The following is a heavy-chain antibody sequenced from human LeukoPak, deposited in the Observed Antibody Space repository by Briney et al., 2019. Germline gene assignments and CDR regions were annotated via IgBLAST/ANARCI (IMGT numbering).Heavy chain of an antibody. CDR3: AKDYGGNAGYFDY. CDR2: ISGSGGST. Sequence: GGSLRLSCAASGFTFSSYAMSWVRQPPGKGLEWVSAISGSGGSTYYADSVKGRFTISRDNSKNTLYLQMNSLRAEDAAIYYCAKDYGGNAGYFDYWGQGTLVTVSS. J-gene: IGHJ4*02. CDR1: GFTFSSYA. D-gene: IGHD4-23*01. V-gene: IGHV3-23*01.